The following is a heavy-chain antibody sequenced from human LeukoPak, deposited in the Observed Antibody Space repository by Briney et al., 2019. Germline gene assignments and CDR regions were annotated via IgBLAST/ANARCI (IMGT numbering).Heavy chain of an antibody. Sequence: PSETLSLTCTVSGGSISTSNYYWGWIRQPPGKGLEWIGNIFYSGSTYYSPSLKSRVTISLDTSRNQFSLKLSSVTAADTAVYYCARTSIAAAVERGRYYYYMDVWGKGTTVTVSS. CDR3: ARTSIAAAVERGRYYYYMDV. D-gene: IGHD6-13*01. J-gene: IGHJ6*03. CDR2: IFYSGST. CDR1: GGSISTSNYY. V-gene: IGHV4-39*07.